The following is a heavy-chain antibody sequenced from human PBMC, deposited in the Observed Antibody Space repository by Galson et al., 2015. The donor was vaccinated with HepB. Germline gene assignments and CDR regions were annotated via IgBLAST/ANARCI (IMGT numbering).Heavy chain of an antibody. CDR3: ARDVRLLWFGESYYFAY. CDR2: INTGNGNT. D-gene: IGHD3-10*01. Sequence: SVKVSCKASGYTFASYAMHWLRQAPGQRLEWMGWINTGNGNTKYSQKFQGRVTTTRDTSASTAYMELSSLRSEDTAVYYCARDVRLLWFGESYYFAYWGQGTLVTVSS. V-gene: IGHV1-3*04. CDR1: GYTFASYA. J-gene: IGHJ4*02.